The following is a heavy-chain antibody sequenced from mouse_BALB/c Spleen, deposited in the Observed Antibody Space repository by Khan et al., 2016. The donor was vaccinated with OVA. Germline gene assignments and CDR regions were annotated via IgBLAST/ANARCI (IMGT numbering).Heavy chain of an antibody. V-gene: IGHV1-7*01. D-gene: IGHD2-1*01. CDR2: INPNTGYN. CDR1: GYTFTTYW. Sequence: QVQLQQSGAELAKPGASVKMSCKASGYTFTTYWMHWIKQRPGQGLEWIGYINPNTGYNECEQKFKDKATLTADKSSSTAYMQLSSLTSEDSAVYYCATSGHYCGNYYFGLDYWGQGTSVTVSS. CDR3: ATSGHYCGNYYFGLDY. J-gene: IGHJ4*01.